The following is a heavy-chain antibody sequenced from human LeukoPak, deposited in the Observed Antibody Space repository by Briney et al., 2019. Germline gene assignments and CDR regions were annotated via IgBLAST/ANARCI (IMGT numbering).Heavy chain of an antibody. CDR1: GGSISSGSYY. V-gene: IGHV4-61*01. J-gene: IGHJ6*03. Sequence: PSQTLSLTCTVSGGSISSGSYYWSWIRQPPGKGLEWIGYIYYSGSTNYNPSLKSRVTISVDTSKNQFSLQLNSVTPEDTAVYYCAREVPEFAWDYYYMDVWGKGTTVTDSS. D-gene: IGHD3-10*01. CDR2: IYYSGST. CDR3: AREVPEFAWDYYYMDV.